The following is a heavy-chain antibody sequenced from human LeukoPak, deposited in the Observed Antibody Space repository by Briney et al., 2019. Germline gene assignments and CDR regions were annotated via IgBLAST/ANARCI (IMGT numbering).Heavy chain of an antibody. V-gene: IGHV4-38-2*02. CDR3: ARDDRSYCGGDCYSNWFDP. J-gene: IGHJ5*02. CDR2: IYHSGST. Sequence: PSETLSLTCTVSGYSISSGYYWGWIRQPPGKGLEWIGSIYHSGSTYYNPSLKGRVTISVDTSKNQFSLKLSSVTAADTAVYYCARDDRSYCGGDCYSNWFDPWGQGTLVTVSS. CDR1: GYSISSGYY. D-gene: IGHD2-21*01.